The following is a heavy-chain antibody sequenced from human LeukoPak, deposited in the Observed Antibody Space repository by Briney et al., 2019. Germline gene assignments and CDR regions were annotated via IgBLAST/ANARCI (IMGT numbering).Heavy chain of an antibody. CDR3: ARLYYYGSGSYPFYYYYYMDV. J-gene: IGHJ6*03. D-gene: IGHD3-10*01. CDR1: GYTFTSYD. CDR2: MNPNSGNT. V-gene: IGHV1-8*01. Sequence: ASVKVSCKASGYTFTSYDINWVRQATGQGLEWMGWMNPNSGNTGYAQKFQGRVTITRNTSISTAYMELSSLRSEDTAVYYCARLYYYGSGSYPFYYYYYMDVWGKGTTVTVSS.